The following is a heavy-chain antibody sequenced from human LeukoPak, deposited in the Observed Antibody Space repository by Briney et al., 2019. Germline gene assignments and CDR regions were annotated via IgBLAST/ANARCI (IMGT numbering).Heavy chain of an antibody. V-gene: IGHV3-21*01. Sequence: GGSLRPSCAASGFTFSSYSMNWVRQAPGKGLEWVSSTSSRSKYIYNADSVKGRFTISRDNAKNSLYLQMDSLRVEDTAVYYCARALAYSYGSMDYWGQGTLVTVSS. J-gene: IGHJ4*02. CDR2: TSSRSKYI. D-gene: IGHD5-18*01. CDR3: ARALAYSYGSMDY. CDR1: GFTFSSYS.